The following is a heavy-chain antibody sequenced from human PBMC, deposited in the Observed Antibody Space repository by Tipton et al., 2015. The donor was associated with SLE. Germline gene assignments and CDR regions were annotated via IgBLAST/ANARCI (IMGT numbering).Heavy chain of an antibody. V-gene: IGHV4-38-2*01. CDR3: ARGRYDSSGYRGYFDY. D-gene: IGHD3-22*01. J-gene: IGHJ4*02. CDR1: GYSISSGYY. CDR2: IYHSGST. Sequence: TLSLTCAVSGYSISSGYYWGWIRQPPGKGLEWIGSIYHSGSTTYNPSPKSRVTISVDTSKNQFSLKLSSVTAADTAVYYCARGRYDSSGYRGYFDYWGQGTLVTVSS.